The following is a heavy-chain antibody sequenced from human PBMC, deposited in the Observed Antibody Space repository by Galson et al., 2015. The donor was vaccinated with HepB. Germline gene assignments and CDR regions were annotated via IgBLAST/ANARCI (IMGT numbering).Heavy chain of an antibody. J-gene: IGHJ6*02. D-gene: IGHD3-3*01. Sequence: SETLSLTCTVSGGSISSYYWSWIRQPPGKGLEWIGYIYYSGSTNYNPSLKSRVTISVDTSKNQFSLKLSSVTAADTAVYYCARHGRNDFWSGSSYYYYGMDVWGQGTTVTVSS. CDR2: IYYSGST. CDR1: GGSISSYY. V-gene: IGHV4-59*08. CDR3: ARHGRNDFWSGSSYYYYGMDV.